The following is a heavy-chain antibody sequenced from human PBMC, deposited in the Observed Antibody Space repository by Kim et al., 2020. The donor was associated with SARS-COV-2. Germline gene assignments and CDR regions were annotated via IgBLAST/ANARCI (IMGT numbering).Heavy chain of an antibody. D-gene: IGHD2-21*02. V-gene: IGHV3-30*04. CDR1: GFTFNSYS. CDR3: AGARGVVTVIWTLEVTAPLQH. CDR2: ISYDGSKS. Sequence: GGSLRLSCAASGFTFNSYSMHWVRQAPGKGLESVAFISYDGSKSYYANSVQGRFTISRDNSKNTLYLQMNSLRSEDTAVYYCAGARGVVTVIWTLEVTAPLQHWGQGTLVTVSS. J-gene: IGHJ4*02.